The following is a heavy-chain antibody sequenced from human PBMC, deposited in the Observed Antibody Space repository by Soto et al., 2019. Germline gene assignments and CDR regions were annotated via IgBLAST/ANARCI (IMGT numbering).Heavy chain of an antibody. D-gene: IGHD3-22*01. V-gene: IGHV4-30-4*01. CDR3: ASGRSDSSGYYYDE. Sequence: SETLSLTCTVSGGSISSGDYYWSWIRQPPGKGLEWIGYIYYSGSTYYNPSLKSRVTISVDTSKNQFSLKLSSVTAADTAVYYCASGRSDSSGYYYDEWGQGTLVTVSS. J-gene: IGHJ4*02. CDR1: GGSISSGDYY. CDR2: IYYSGST.